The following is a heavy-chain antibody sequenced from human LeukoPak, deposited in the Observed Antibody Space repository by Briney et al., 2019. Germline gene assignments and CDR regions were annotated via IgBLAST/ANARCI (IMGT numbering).Heavy chain of an antibody. V-gene: IGHV4-31*02. CDR1: GGSISSGSYY. J-gene: IGHJ4*02. Sequence: TSETLSLTCIVSGGSISSGSYYWTWIRQHPGKGLEWIGYIYYSGSAYYNPSLKSRVTISVDTSKNQFSLNLSSVTAADTAVYYCARGLATAQGEAAMPLWGQGTLVTVSS. D-gene: IGHD2-2*01. CDR2: IYYSGSA. CDR3: ARGLATAQGEAAMPL.